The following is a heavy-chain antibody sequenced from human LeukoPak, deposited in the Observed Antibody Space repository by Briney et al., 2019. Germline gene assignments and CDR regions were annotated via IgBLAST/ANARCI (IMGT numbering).Heavy chain of an antibody. CDR3: ARAGSSGVDY. CDR2: IYHSGST. V-gene: IGHV4-30-2*01. J-gene: IGHJ4*02. CDR1: GGSISSGGYY. D-gene: IGHD6-6*01. Sequence: SETLSLTCTVSGGSISSGGYYWSWIRQPPGKGLEWIGYIYHSGSTYYNPSLKSRVTISVDRSKNQFSLKLSPVTAADTAVYYCARAGSSGVDYWGQGTLVTVSS.